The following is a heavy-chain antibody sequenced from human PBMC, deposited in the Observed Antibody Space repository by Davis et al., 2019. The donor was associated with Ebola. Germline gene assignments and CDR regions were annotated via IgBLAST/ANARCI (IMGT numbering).Heavy chain of an antibody. CDR3: AREGRWGRFDP. D-gene: IGHD3-16*01. CDR1: GGSISSGGYY. V-gene: IGHV4-31*03. Sequence: SETLSLTCTVSGGSISSGGYYWSWIRQHPGKGLEWIGYIYYSGSTYYNPSLKSRVTISVGTSKNQFSLKLSSVTAADTAVYYCAREGRWGRFDPWGQGTLVTVSS. J-gene: IGHJ5*02. CDR2: IYYSGST.